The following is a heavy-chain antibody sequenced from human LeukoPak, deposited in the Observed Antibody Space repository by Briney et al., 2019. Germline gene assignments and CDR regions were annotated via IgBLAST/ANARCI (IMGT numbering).Heavy chain of an antibody. J-gene: IGHJ5*02. CDR1: GYTFTNYG. CDR3: ARRYCSSTSCYTGNWFDP. D-gene: IGHD2-2*02. Sequence: GASVKVSCKASGYTFTNYGISWVRQAPGQGLEWMGWISAYNGNTNYAQKLQGRVTMTTDTSTSTAYMELRSLRSDDTAVYYCARRYCSSTSCYTGNWFDPWGQGTLVTVSS. V-gene: IGHV1-18*01. CDR2: ISAYNGNT.